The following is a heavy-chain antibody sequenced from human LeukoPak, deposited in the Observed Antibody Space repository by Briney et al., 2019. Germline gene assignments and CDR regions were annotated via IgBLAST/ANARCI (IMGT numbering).Heavy chain of an antibody. J-gene: IGHJ4*02. V-gene: IGHV4-34*01. CDR1: GGSFIGYY. Sequence: PSETLSLTCAVYGGSFIGYYWSWIRQPPGKGLEWIGEINHSGSTNYNPSLKSRVTISVDTSKNQFSLKLSSVTAADTAVYYCARVNSGSSASYYFDYWGQGTLVTVSS. CDR3: ARVNSGSSASYYFDY. CDR2: INHSGST. D-gene: IGHD2-2*01.